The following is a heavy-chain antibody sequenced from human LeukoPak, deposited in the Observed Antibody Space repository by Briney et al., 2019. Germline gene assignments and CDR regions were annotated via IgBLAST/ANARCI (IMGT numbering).Heavy chain of an antibody. V-gene: IGHV4-38-2*02. D-gene: IGHD2-2*01. CDR3: ARHYQLLHFDA. J-gene: IGHJ4*02. Sequence: SETLSLTCSVSGYSISRGYYWGWIRQAPGKGLEWIGSISHSGNTYYRPSLKSRVTISIDTSKNQISLNLISVTAADTAIYYCARHYQLLHFDAWGQGTLVTVSS. CDR2: ISHSGNT. CDR1: GYSISRGYY.